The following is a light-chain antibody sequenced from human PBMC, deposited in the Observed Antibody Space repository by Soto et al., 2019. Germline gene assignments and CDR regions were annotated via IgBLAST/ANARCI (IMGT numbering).Light chain of an antibody. V-gene: IGLV2-14*01. Sequence: QSALTQPASVSGSPGQSITISCTGTSSDLGGYNYVSRYQQHPGKAPKLMIYEVSSRPSGVSNRFSGSKSGNTASLTISGLQAEDEADYYCSSYTSSSTYVFGTGTKVTVL. CDR1: SSDLGGYNY. CDR3: SSYTSSSTYV. J-gene: IGLJ1*01. CDR2: EVS.